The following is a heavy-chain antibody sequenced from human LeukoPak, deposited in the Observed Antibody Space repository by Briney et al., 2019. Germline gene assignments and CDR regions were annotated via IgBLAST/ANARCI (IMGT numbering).Heavy chain of an antibody. Sequence: GGSLRLSCAASGFIFSTYGMHWVRQAPGKGLEWVAVIWYDGSIKYYADSVKDRFTISRDNSKNTLYLQMNSLRAEDTGVYYCARAVGSYDYWGQGTLVTVSS. V-gene: IGHV3-33*01. CDR2: IWYDGSIK. CDR3: ARAVGSYDY. J-gene: IGHJ4*02. D-gene: IGHD3-10*01. CDR1: GFIFSTYG.